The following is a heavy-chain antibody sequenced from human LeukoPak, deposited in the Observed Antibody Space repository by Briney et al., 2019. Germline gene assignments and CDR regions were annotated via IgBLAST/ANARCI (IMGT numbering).Heavy chain of an antibody. J-gene: IGHJ3*02. CDR1: GGSIGGSSYY. V-gene: IGHV4-39*01. D-gene: IGHD2-15*01. CDR3: ARLRAADAFDI. CDR2: IYSSGTT. Sequence: SETLSLTCTVSGGSIGGSSYYWGWIRQPPGKGLEWIGSIYSSGTTYYNPSLKSRVTISVDTSKNQFSLKLPSVTAADTAVYYCARLRAADAFDIWGQGTMVTVSS.